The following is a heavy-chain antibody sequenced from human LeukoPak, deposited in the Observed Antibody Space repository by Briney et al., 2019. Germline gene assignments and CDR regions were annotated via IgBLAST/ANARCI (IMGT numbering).Heavy chain of an antibody. J-gene: IGHJ4*02. CDR3: ARGFDYDILTGYYIPFSFDY. CDR1: GGSISSYY. Sequence: SETLSLTCAVSGGSISSYYWSWIRQPAGKGLESIGHISTSGSTNYNPSLKSRVTMSVDTSKNQFSLKLSSVTAADTAVYYCARGFDYDILTGYYIPFSFDYWGQGTLVTVSS. V-gene: IGHV4-4*07. CDR2: ISTSGST. D-gene: IGHD3-9*01.